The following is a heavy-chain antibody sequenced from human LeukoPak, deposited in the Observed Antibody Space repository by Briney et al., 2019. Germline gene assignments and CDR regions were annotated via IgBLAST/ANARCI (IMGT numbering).Heavy chain of an antibody. CDR2: IWYDGSNK. Sequence: GGSLRLSCAASGFTFSSYGMHWVRQDPGKGLEWVAVIWYDGSNKYYADSVKGRFTISRDNSKNTLYLKMNSLRAEDTAVYYCARVPITMVRGVIKHYYYGMDVWGKGTTVTVSS. CDR3: ARVPITMVRGVIKHYYYGMDV. CDR1: GFTFSSYG. V-gene: IGHV3-33*01. J-gene: IGHJ6*04. D-gene: IGHD3-10*01.